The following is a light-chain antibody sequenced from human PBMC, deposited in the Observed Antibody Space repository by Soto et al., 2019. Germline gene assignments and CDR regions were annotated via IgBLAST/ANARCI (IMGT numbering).Light chain of an antibody. CDR3: QQYNSYPLT. CDR1: QSISTW. V-gene: IGKV1-5*03. Sequence: DIQMTQSPSTLSASVGDRVTITCRASQSISTWLAWYQQKPGKAPKLLIYKASSLESGVPSRFSGSTFGTEFTLTISSLQPDDFATYYCQQYNSYPLTFGGGTKVEIK. CDR2: KAS. J-gene: IGKJ4*01.